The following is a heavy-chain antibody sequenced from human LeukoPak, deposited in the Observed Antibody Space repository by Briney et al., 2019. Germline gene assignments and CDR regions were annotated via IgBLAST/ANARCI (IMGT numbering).Heavy chain of an antibody. V-gene: IGHV1-18*01. J-gene: IGHJ6*02. CDR3: ARVRCSSTSCYTRSPYYYYGMDV. D-gene: IGHD2-2*02. CDR2: ISAYNGNT. CDR1: GGTFSSYA. Sequence: GASVKVSCKASGGTFSSYAISWVRQAPGQGLEWMGWISAYNGNTNYAQKLQGRVTMTTDTSTSTAYMELRSLRSDDTAVYYCARVRCSSTSCYTRSPYYYYGMDVWGQGTTVTVSS.